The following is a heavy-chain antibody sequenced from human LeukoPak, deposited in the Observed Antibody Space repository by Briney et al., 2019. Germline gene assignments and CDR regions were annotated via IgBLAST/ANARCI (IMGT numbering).Heavy chain of an antibody. Sequence: PGRSLRLSCAASGFTFSSWGMHWVRQAPGKGLEWVAVIWYDGSNKYYADSVKGRFTTSTDNSKNTLYLQMSSLRAEDTAVYYCAKDVTTGTLALDYWGQGTLVTVSS. CDR1: GFTFSSWG. CDR2: IWYDGSNK. D-gene: IGHD1-1*01. V-gene: IGHV3-33*06. J-gene: IGHJ4*02. CDR3: AKDVTTGTLALDY.